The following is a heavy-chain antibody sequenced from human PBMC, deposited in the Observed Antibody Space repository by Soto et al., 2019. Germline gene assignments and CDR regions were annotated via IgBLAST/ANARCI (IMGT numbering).Heavy chain of an antibody. Sequence: EVQLVASGGGLVQPGGSLRLSCAASGFTFSSYSMNWVRQAPGKGLEWVSYISGSSSSIYYADSVKGRFTISRDNAKNSLSLQMNSLRADDTAVYYCARDLHYAFDYWGQGTLVTVSS. CDR2: ISGSSSSI. V-gene: IGHV3-48*01. D-gene: IGHD4-17*01. CDR1: GFTFSSYS. CDR3: ARDLHYAFDY. J-gene: IGHJ4*02.